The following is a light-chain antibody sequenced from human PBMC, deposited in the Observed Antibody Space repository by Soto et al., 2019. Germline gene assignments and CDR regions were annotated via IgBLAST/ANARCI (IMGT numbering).Light chain of an antibody. CDR3: QQYGSSPPLT. J-gene: IGKJ4*01. CDR2: GAS. Sequence: IVLTQSPGTMSLSPWERATLYCRAIQTVSSSFLGWYQQKPGQAPRLLIYGASSRATGIPDRFSGSGSGTDFTLTISRLEPEDFAVYYCQQYGSSPPLTFGGGTEVDIK. V-gene: IGKV3-20*01. CDR1: QTVSSSF.